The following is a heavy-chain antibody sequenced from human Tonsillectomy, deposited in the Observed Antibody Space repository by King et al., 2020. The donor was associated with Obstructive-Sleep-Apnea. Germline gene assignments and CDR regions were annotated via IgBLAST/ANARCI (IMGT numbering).Heavy chain of an antibody. Sequence: VQLVESGAEVKKPGASVKVSCKASGYTFTSYCISWVRQAPGQGLEWMGWISAYNGNTHYAQKLQGRVTMTTDTSTRTAYMALRSLRSDDTAVYYCARDSQDIVATTYYYYGMDVWGQGTTVTVSS. J-gene: IGHJ6*02. V-gene: IGHV1-18*01. CDR3: ARDSQDIVATTYYYYGMDV. CDR2: ISAYNGNT. D-gene: IGHD5-12*01. CDR1: GYTFTSYC.